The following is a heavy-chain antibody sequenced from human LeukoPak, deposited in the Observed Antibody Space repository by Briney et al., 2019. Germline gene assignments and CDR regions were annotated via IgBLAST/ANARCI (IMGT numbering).Heavy chain of an antibody. CDR1: GGTFSSYA. V-gene: IGHV1-69*13. CDR2: IIPIFATT. Sequence: SVKVSCKASGGTFSSYAISWVRQAPGQGLEWMGGIIPIFATTNYAQKFQGRVTITADESTSTAYMELSSLRSEDTAVYYCARAYAGSGSYYNVPFDYWGQGTLVTVSS. CDR3: ARAYAGSGSYYNVPFDY. D-gene: IGHD3-10*01. J-gene: IGHJ4*02.